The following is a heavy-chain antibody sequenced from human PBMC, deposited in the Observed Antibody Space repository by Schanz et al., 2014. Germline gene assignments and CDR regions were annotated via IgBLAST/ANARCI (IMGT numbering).Heavy chain of an antibody. V-gene: IGHV3-53*01. Sequence: EELLVESGGGWVQPGGSLRLSCAVSGFTVNTNYMSWVRQAPGKGLEWISSMYINSGSTQYADSVKGRFIISRDSSKNTLFLQMNSLRAEDTAVYFCARDGGRDGYNLAFDVWGQGTLVTVSS. CDR2: MYINSGST. D-gene: IGHD5-12*01. J-gene: IGHJ3*01. CDR1: GFTVNTNY. CDR3: ARDGGRDGYNLAFDV.